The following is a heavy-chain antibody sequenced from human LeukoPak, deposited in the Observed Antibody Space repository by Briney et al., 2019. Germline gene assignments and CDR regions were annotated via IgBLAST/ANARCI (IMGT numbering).Heavy chain of an antibody. D-gene: IGHD2-2*01. CDR3: AIIVAVPAAIGRQVDY. CDR2: ISSSGSTI. Sequence: GGSLRLSCAASGFTFSYYEMNWVRQAPGKGLEWVSYISSSGSTIYYADSVKGRFTISRDNAKNSLYLQMNSLRAEDTAGYYCAIIVAVPAAIGRQVDYWGQGTLVTVSS. V-gene: IGHV3-48*03. J-gene: IGHJ4*02. CDR1: GFTFSYYE.